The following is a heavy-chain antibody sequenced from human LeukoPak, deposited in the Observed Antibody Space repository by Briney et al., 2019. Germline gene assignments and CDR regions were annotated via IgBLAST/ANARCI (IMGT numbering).Heavy chain of an antibody. D-gene: IGHD3-22*01. CDR1: GCSFSGYY. J-gene: IGHJ4*02. CDR3: ARVNGYYESSGCDY. V-gene: IGHV4-34*01. Sequence: SETLSLTCAAYGCSFSGYYWRWIRQPPGKGLEWIGEINHSGSTNYNPSLKSRVTISVDTSKNQFSLKLSSVTAADTAVYYCARVNGYYESSGCDYWGQGTLVTVSS. CDR2: INHSGST.